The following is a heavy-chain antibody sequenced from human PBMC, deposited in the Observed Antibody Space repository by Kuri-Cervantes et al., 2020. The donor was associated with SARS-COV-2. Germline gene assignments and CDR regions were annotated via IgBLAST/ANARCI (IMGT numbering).Heavy chain of an antibody. CDR2: ISYDGSNK. Sequence: GGSLRLSCAASGFTFSSYAMHWVRQAPGKGLEWVAVISYDGSNKYYADSVKGRFTISRDNSKNTLYLQMNSLRAEDTAVYYCARDGIGFGPWGQGTRVTVSS. CDR3: ARDGIGFGP. D-gene: IGHD2-21*01. J-gene: IGHJ5*02. V-gene: IGHV3-30-3*01. CDR1: GFTFSSYA.